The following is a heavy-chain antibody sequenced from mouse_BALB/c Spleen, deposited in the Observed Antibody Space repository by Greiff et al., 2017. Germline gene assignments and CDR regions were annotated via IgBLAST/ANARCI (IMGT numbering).Heavy chain of an antibody. CDR2: MSSGGSYT. D-gene: IGHD1-1*01. Sequence: EVKLMESGGDLVKPGGSLKLSCAASGFPFSSYGLSWVRHTPDKRLEWVATMSSGGSYTYYQDSVKGRFPISRDNAKNTLYLQMSSLKSEDTAMYYCASSITTVSMDYWGQGTSVTVSS. CDR3: ASSITTVSMDY. CDR1: GFPFSSYG. V-gene: IGHV5-6*01. J-gene: IGHJ4*01.